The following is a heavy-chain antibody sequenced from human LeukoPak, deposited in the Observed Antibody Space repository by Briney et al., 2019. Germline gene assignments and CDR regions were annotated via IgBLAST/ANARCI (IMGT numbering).Heavy chain of an antibody. D-gene: IGHD4-17*01. CDR1: GGTFSSYA. CDR2: IIPILGIA. J-gene: IGHJ3*02. V-gene: IGHV1-69*04. CDR3: AREQYGSDDALDI. Sequence: ASVKVSCKASGGTFSSYAISWVRQAPGQGLEWMGRIIPILGIANYAQKFQGRVTITADKSTSTAYMELNSLRAEDTAVYYCAREQYGSDDALDIWGQGTMVTVSS.